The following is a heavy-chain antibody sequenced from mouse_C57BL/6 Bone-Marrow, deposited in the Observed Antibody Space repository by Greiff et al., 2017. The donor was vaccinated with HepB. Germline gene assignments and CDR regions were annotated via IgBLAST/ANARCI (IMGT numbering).Heavy chain of an antibody. D-gene: IGHD2-2*01. CDR1: GYAFSSYW. J-gene: IGHJ2*01. CDR3: ARWGLWLYYFDY. CDR2: IYPGDGDT. Sequence: VQGVESGAELVKPGASVKISCKASGYAFSSYWMNWVKQRPGKGLEWIGQIYPGDGDTNYNGKLKGKATLTADKSSSTAYMQLSSLTSEDSAVYFCARWGLWLYYFDYWGQGTTLTVSS. V-gene: IGHV1-80*01.